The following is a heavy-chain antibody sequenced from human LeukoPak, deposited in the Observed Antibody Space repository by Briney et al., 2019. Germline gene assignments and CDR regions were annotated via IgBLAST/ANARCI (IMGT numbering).Heavy chain of an antibody. Sequence: SEPLSLTCSVSGASISITNYYWGWVRQPPGKGLEWIGSVYSTGSTYKSPSLDGRVTVSVDTSKNHFSLRLNPVTAADPAVYYCARHRGRNGGYSFGDWGHGALVSLSS. D-gene: IGHD2-8*01. J-gene: IGHJ4*01. CDR3: ARHRGRNGGYSFGD. CDR1: GASISITNYY. CDR2: VYSTGST. V-gene: IGHV4-39*01.